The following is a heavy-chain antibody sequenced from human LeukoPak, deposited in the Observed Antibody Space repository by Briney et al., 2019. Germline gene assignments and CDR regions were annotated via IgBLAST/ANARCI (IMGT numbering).Heavy chain of an antibody. CDR1: GFTFSSYS. J-gene: IGHJ5*02. CDR3: ARGPTMYSSSSSWFDP. Sequence: GGSLRLSCAASGFTFSSYSMNWVRQAPGKGLEWVSYISSSYSTIFYADSVKGRFTISRDNAKNSLYLQMNSLRAEDTAVYYCARGPTMYSSSSSWFDPWGQGTLVTVSS. V-gene: IGHV3-48*04. D-gene: IGHD6-6*01. CDR2: ISSSYSTI.